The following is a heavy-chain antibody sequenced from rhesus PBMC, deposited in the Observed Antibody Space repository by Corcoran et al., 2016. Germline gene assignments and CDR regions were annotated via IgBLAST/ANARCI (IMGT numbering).Heavy chain of an antibody. CDR2: IDGTIAGT. J-gene: IGHJ4*01. CDR1: GGSISGYY. D-gene: IGHD1-26*01. V-gene: IGHV4-81*01. Sequence: QLQLQESGPGLGKPSETLSLTCAVSGGSISGYYWSWIRQPPGKGLEWIGNIDGTIAGTDYNPSLKSRVTISKDTAKNQFSLKLSSVTAADTAVYYCARRYNWNYGFDYWGQGVLVTVSS. CDR3: ARRYNWNYGFDY.